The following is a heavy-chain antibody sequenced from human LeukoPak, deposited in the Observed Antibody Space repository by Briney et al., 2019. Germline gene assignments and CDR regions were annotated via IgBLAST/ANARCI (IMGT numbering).Heavy chain of an antibody. V-gene: IGHV3-48*03. Sequence: GGSLRLSCAASGFTFTNYGMNWVRQAPGKGLEWISYSSSSGSRIYYADSVKGRFTISRDNAKNSLYLQMNSLRAEDTALYHCARAVDCSSTSCSNWFDPWGQGTLVTVSS. CDR1: GFTFTNYG. CDR3: ARAVDCSSTSCSNWFDP. D-gene: IGHD2-2*01. J-gene: IGHJ5*02. CDR2: SSSSGSRI.